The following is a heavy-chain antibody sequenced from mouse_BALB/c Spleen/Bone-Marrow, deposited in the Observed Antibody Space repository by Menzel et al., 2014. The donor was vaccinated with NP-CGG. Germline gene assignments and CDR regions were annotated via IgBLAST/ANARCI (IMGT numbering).Heavy chain of an antibody. V-gene: IGHV14-3*02. Sequence: VHLQQSGAELVKPGASVKLSCTASGFNIKDTYMHWVKQRPEQGLEWIGRIDPVNGNTKYDPKFQGKATITADTSSNTAYLQLSSLTSEDTAVYYCASYYYGSAWFAYWGQGTLVTVSA. D-gene: IGHD1-1*01. CDR3: ASYYYGSAWFAY. CDR2: IDPVNGNT. CDR1: GFNIKDTY. J-gene: IGHJ3*01.